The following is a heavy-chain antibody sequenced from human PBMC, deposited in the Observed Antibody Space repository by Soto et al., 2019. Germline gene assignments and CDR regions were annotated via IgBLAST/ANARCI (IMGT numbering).Heavy chain of an antibody. V-gene: IGHV1-8*01. Sequence: QEQLVQSGAEVKKPGASVKVSCKASGYTFTSYDITWVRQATGQGLEWMGWMNPNSGNTGYAQKFQGRVTMTRNTSIGTACMELSSLRSEDTAVYYCATERWEDAFDIWGQGTMVTVSS. CDR2: MNPNSGNT. CDR1: GYTFTSYD. J-gene: IGHJ3*02. D-gene: IGHD1-26*01. CDR3: ATERWEDAFDI.